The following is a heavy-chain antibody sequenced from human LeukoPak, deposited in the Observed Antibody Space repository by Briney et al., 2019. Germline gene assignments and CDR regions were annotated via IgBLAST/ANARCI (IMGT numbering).Heavy chain of an antibody. CDR1: GFTFDDYA. CDR2: ISWNSGSI. CDR3: AKNGGYDAHYYYYYGMDV. J-gene: IGHJ6*02. Sequence: GRSLRLSCAASGFTFDDYAMHWVRQAPGKGLEWVSGISWNSGSIGYTDSVKGRFTISRDNAKNSLYLQMNSLRAEDTALYYCAKNGGYDAHYYYYYGMDVWGQETTVTVSS. V-gene: IGHV3-9*01. D-gene: IGHD5-12*01.